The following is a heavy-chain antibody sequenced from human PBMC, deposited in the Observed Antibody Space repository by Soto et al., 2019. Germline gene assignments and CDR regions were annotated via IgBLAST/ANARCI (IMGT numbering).Heavy chain of an antibody. Sequence: SETLSLTCTVSGGAVDSYSYYWTWIRQPPGKGLEWIAYMYNSGTTKYNPSLKSQVTISLDTSKNQFSLQLRFVTAADTAMYYCARXRSRDWYHAFXLWGPGTMVXVSS. D-gene: IGHD6-19*01. J-gene: IGHJ3*01. V-gene: IGHV4-61*01. CDR3: ARXRSRDWYHAFXL. CDR1: GGAVDSYSYY. CDR2: MYNSGTT.